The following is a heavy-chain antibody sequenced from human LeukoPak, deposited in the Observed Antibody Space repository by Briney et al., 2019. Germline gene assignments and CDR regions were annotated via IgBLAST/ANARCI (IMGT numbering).Heavy chain of an antibody. D-gene: IGHD6-13*01. CDR1: GFTVSSNY. J-gene: IGHJ4*02. Sequence: SGGSLRLSCAASGFTVSSNYMSWVRQAPGKGLEWVSVIYSGGSTYYADSVKGRFTISRDNSRNTLYLQMNSLRAEDTAVYYCASDIAATSFDYWGQGTLVTVSS. CDR2: IYSGGST. CDR3: ASDIAATSFDY. V-gene: IGHV3-53*01.